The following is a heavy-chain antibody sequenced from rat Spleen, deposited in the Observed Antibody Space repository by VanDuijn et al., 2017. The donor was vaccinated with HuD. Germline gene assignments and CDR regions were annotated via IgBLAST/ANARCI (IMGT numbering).Heavy chain of an antibody. D-gene: IGHD1-6*01. J-gene: IGHJ2*01. CDR2: ISTNGGST. CDR1: GFSLTSNG. CDR3: TTYSDYGTSPFAY. V-gene: IGHV5-19*01. Sequence: VQLKESGPGLVQPSQTLSLTCTVSGFSLTSNGVSWVRQAPTKGLEWVATISTNGGSTYYRDSVKGRFTLSRDNAKSTLYLQMGSLRSEDTATYYCTTYSDYGTSPFAYWGQGVMVTVSS.